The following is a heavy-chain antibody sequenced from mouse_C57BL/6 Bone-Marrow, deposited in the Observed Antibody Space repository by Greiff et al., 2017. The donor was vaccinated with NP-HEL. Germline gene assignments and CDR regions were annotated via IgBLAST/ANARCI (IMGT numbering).Heavy chain of an antibody. D-gene: IGHD2-4*01. CDR3: TTGIYYDYDYYFDY. CDR1: GFNIKDDY. V-gene: IGHV14-4*01. J-gene: IGHJ2*01. Sequence: EVQLVESGAELVRPGASVKLSCTASGFNIKDDYMHWVKQRPEQGLEWIGWIDPENGDTEYASKFQGQATITADTSSNTAYLQLSSLTSEDTAVYYCTTGIYYDYDYYFDYWGQGTTLTVSS. CDR2: IDPENGDT.